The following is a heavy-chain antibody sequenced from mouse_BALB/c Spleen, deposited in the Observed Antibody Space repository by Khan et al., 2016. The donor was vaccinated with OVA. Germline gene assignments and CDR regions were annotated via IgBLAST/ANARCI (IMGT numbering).Heavy chain of an antibody. J-gene: IGHJ4*01. Sequence: EVELVESGGGLVKPGGSLKVSCAVSGFTLSRYAMSWVRQTPEKRLEWVATISSGGTYTYYPDSVKGRFTISRDNAENTLYLQLSSLRSADTATYTCESAKGYYEGGAMDYWGQGTSVTVSS. CDR3: ESAKGYYEGGAMDY. CDR2: ISSGGTYT. D-gene: IGHD2-3*01. CDR1: GFTLSRYA. V-gene: IGHV5-9-3*01.